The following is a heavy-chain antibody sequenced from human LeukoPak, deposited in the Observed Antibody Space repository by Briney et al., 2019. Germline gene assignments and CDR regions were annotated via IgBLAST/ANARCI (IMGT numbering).Heavy chain of an antibody. J-gene: IGHJ4*02. Sequence: SVKVSCKASGGTFSSFAISWVRQAPGQGLEWMGGIIPIFGTANYAQKFQGRVTIAADESTSTAYMELSSLRSEDTAVYYCARESRDGYNLNYWGQGTLVTVSS. V-gene: IGHV1-69*13. CDR1: GGTFSSFA. CDR2: IIPIFGTA. CDR3: ARESRDGYNLNY. D-gene: IGHD5-24*01.